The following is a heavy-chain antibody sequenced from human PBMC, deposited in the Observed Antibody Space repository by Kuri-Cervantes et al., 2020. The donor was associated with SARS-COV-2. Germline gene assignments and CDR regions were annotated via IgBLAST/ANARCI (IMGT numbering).Heavy chain of an antibody. V-gene: IGHV3-15*04. J-gene: IGHJ4*02. CDR2: IESKTDGGTT. CDR1: GFTFSNAW. D-gene: IGHD1-26*01. Sequence: GESLKISCAASGFTFSNAWMNWVRQAPGKGLEWVGRIESKTDGGTTDYAAPVKGRFTISGDDSKNTLYLQMNSLKTEDTAVYYCTTGPIVGATWGVDYWGQGTLVTVSS. CDR3: TTGPIVGATWGVDY.